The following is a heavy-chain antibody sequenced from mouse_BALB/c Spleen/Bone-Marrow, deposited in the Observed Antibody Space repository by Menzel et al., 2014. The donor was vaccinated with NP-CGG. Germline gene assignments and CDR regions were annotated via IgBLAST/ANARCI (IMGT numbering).Heavy chain of an antibody. D-gene: IGHD1-1*01. Sequence: VHVKQSGAEPVKPGASVKLSCTAPGFNIKDTYMHWVKQRPEQGLEWIGRIDPANGNTKYDPKFQGKATITADTSSNTAYLQLSSLTSEDTAVYYCASYYYGSSTFAYWGQGTLVTVSA. CDR1: GFNIKDTY. V-gene: IGHV14-3*02. J-gene: IGHJ3*01. CDR2: IDPANGNT. CDR3: ASYYYGSSTFAY.